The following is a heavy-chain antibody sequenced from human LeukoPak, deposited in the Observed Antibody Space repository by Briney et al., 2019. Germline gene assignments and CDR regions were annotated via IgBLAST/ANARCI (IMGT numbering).Heavy chain of an antibody. CDR2: IYYSGST. D-gene: IGHD3-16*02. J-gene: IGHJ3*02. Sequence: SETLSLTCTVSGGSISSHYWSWIRQPPGKGLEWIGYIYYSGSTNYNPSFKSRVTISVDTSKNQFSLKLSSVTAADTAVYYCARRYDAFDIWGQGTMVTVSS. CDR3: ARRYDAFDI. V-gene: IGHV4-59*11. CDR1: GGSISSHY.